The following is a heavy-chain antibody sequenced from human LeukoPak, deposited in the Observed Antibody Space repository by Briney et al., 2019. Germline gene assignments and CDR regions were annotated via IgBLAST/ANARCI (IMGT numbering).Heavy chain of an antibody. J-gene: IGHJ3*02. D-gene: IGHD3-10*01. CDR2: INPNSGGT. CDR3: ARPPEELDAFDI. Sequence: ASVKVSCKASGYTFTGYYMHWVRQAPGQGLEWMGWINPNSGGTNYAQKFQGRVTMTRDTSISTAYMELSRLRSDDTAVYYCARPPEELDAFDIWGQGTMVTVSS. V-gene: IGHV1-2*02. CDR1: GYTFTGYY.